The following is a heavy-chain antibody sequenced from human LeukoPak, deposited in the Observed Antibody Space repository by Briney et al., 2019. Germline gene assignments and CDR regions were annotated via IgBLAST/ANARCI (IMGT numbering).Heavy chain of an antibody. CDR3: ARHKGMTDSLDHFDY. Sequence: GESLKISCKGSGYNFTNYWIGWVRQMPGKGLEWMGIIYPSDSDTRYSPSFQGQVTISADGSISTAYLQWSSLKASDTAMYYCARHKGMTDSLDHFDYWGQGILVTVSS. J-gene: IGHJ4*02. CDR2: IYPSDSDT. D-gene: IGHD3/OR15-3a*01. V-gene: IGHV5-51*01. CDR1: GYNFTNYW.